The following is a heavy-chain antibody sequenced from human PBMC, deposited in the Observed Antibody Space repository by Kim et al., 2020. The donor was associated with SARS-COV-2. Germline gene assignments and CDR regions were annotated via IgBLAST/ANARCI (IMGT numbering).Heavy chain of an antibody. CDR2: IYNTGST. Sequence: SETLSLTCIVSGGSISNYYWSWIRQPPGKGLEWIGYIYNTGSTKYNPALKSRVAISVNTSKNQFSLKVTSVIAADTAVYYCVKGEDSADPFDSWGQGTLV. D-gene: IGHD3-10*01. CDR1: GGSISNYY. CDR3: VKGEDSADPFDS. V-gene: IGHV4-4*09. J-gene: IGHJ4*02.